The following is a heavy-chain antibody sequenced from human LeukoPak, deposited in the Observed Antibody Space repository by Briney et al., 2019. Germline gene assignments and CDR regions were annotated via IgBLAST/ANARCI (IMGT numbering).Heavy chain of an antibody. CDR1: GYTFISYS. CDR3: ARDSDYGTAKGAFDI. D-gene: IGHD4-17*01. Sequence: EASVKVSCKASGYTFISYSMNWVRQAPGQGLEWMGWINTNTGNPTYAQGFTGRFVFSLDTSVSTAYLQISSLKAEDTAVYYCARDSDYGTAKGAFDIWGQGTMVTVSS. CDR2: INTNTGNP. V-gene: IGHV7-4-1*02. J-gene: IGHJ3*02.